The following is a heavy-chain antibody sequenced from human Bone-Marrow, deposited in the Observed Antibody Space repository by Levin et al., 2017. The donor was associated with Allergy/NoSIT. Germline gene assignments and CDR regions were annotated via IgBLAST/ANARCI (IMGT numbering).Heavy chain of an antibody. CDR2: IYYSGST. V-gene: IGHV4-39*01. CDR3: ARHGRWNDEIPYGMDV. D-gene: IGHD1-1*01. Sequence: SQTLSLTCTVSGGSISSSSYYWGWIRQPPGKGLEWIGSIYYSGSTYYNPSLKSRVTISVDTSKNQYSLKLSSVTAADTAVYYCARHGRWNDEIPYGMDVWGQGTTVTVSS. J-gene: IGHJ6*02. CDR1: GGSISSSSYY.